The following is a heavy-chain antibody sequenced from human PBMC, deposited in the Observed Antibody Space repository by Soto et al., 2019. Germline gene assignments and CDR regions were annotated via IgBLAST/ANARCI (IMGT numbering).Heavy chain of an antibody. D-gene: IGHD3-10*01. CDR2: IYYSGST. CDR1: GGSISSYY. CDR3: AGDQDGSGSDAFDI. V-gene: IGHV4-59*01. J-gene: IGHJ3*02. Sequence: SETLSLTCTVSGGSISSYYWSWIRQPPGKGLEWIGYIYYSGSTNYNPSLKSRVTISVDTSKNQFSLKLSSVTAADTAVYYCAGDQDGSGSDAFDIWGQGTMVTVSS.